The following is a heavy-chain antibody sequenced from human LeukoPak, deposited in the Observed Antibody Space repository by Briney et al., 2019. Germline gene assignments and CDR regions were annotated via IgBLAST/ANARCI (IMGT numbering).Heavy chain of an antibody. V-gene: IGHV4-61*02. D-gene: IGHD3-22*01. CDR2: IHTSGRT. CDR1: GGSISSGSYY. Sequence: SETLSLTCTVSGGSISSGSYYRSWIRQPAGKGLEWIGRIHTSGRTNYNPSLKSRVTISVDTSKNQFSLELTSVTAADTAVYYCARGVTYYYDSSGYLYWGQGTLVTVSS. J-gene: IGHJ4*02. CDR3: ARGVTYYYDSSGYLY.